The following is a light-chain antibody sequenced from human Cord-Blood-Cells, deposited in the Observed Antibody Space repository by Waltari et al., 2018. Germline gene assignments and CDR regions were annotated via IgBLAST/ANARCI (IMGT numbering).Light chain of an antibody. CDR2: DAS. V-gene: IGKV3-11*01. Sequence: EIVLTQSPATLSLSPGERATLSCRASQSVISYLAWYQQKPGQAPRLLISDASNRATGIPARFSGSRSRTDFTLTISSLEPEDFAVNYCQQRSNWPPVTFGQGTKVEIK. J-gene: IGKJ1*01. CDR1: QSVISY. CDR3: QQRSNWPPVT.